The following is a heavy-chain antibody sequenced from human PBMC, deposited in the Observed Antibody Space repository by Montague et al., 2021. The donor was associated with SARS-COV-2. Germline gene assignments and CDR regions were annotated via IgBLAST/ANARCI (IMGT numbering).Heavy chain of an antibody. CDR2: ISYDGSNK. CDR3: ASSLVWFEIDY. Sequence: SLRLSCAASGFTFSSYAMHWVRQAPGKGLEWVAVISYDGSNKYYADSVKGRFTISRDNSKNTLYLRMNSLRAEDTAVYYCASSLVWFEIDYWGQGTLVTVSS. CDR1: GFTFSSYA. J-gene: IGHJ4*02. D-gene: IGHD3-10*01. V-gene: IGHV3-30*04.